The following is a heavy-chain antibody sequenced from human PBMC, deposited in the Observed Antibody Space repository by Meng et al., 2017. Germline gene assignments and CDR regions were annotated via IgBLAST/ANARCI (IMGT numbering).Heavy chain of an antibody. CDR3: ARIGDWGSTRYFDY. D-gene: IGHD7-27*01. CDR2: IYLGGSI. CDR1: GGSIGGGNG. Sequence: VRLRRWGQVRGKLPGTLPSPGVVSGGSIGGGNGWSGFRQPQGKGLEWIGEIYLGGSINYTPSLKSRVTISVDKSKNQFSRKLSSVTAADTAVYYCARIGDWGSTRYFDYWAREPWSPPPQ. J-gene: IGHJ4*02. V-gene: IGHV4-4*02.